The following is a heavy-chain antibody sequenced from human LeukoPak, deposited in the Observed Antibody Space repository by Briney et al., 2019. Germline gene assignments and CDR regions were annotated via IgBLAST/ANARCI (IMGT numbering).Heavy chain of an antibody. Sequence: GGSLRLSCAASGFTFSSYSMNWVRQAPGKGLEWVSSISSSSSYIYYADSVKGRFTISRDNAKNPLYLQMNSLRAEDTAVYYYARDGRYCSSTSCYSWWGQGTLVTVSS. CDR2: ISSSSSYI. CDR3: ARDGRYCSSTSCYSW. D-gene: IGHD2-2*01. CDR1: GFTFSSYS. V-gene: IGHV3-21*01. J-gene: IGHJ4*02.